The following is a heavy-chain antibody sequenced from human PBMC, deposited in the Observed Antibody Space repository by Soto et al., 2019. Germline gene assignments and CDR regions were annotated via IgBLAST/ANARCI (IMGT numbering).Heavy chain of an antibody. J-gene: IGHJ4*02. CDR1: GYTFTSYG. D-gene: IGHD3-16*02. CDR3: ARDLPQSYDYVWGSYRAAVRFDY. Sequence: QVQLVQSGAEVKKPGASVKVSCKASGYTFTSYGISWVRQAPGQGLECMGWINAYKGNTNYAQKLQGRANMTTDTSTSTAYMELRSLRADDTAVYYCARDLPQSYDYVWGSYRAAVRFDYWGQGTLVTVSS. CDR2: INAYKGNT. V-gene: IGHV1-18*04.